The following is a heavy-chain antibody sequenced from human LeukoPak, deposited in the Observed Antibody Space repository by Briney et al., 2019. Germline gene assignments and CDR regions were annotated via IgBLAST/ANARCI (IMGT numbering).Heavy chain of an antibody. J-gene: IGHJ4*02. CDR1: GFTFGSYA. CDR2: ISASGGTI. CDR3: AKGANSDTRYYFDY. Sequence: GGSLRLSCAASGFTFGSYAMSWVRQAPGKGLEWVSSISASGGTIYYADSVKGRFTISRDNSKNTLFLQMKSLRVEHTAINYCAKGANSDTRYYFDYWGQGSLVTVSS. V-gene: IGHV3-23*01. D-gene: IGHD1-26*01.